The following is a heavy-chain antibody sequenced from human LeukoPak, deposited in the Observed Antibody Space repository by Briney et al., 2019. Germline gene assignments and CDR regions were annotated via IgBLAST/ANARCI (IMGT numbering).Heavy chain of an antibody. CDR2: IYYSGST. CDR1: GGSISSYY. J-gene: IGHJ4*02. Sequence: SETLSLTCTVSGGSISSYYWSWIRRPPGKGLEWIGYIYYSGSTNYNPSLKSRVTISVDTSKNQFSLKLSSVTAADTAVYYCARGTNYYDSSGYYYDFDYWGQGTLVTVSS. CDR3: ARGTNYYDSSGYYYDFDY. D-gene: IGHD3-22*01. V-gene: IGHV4-59*08.